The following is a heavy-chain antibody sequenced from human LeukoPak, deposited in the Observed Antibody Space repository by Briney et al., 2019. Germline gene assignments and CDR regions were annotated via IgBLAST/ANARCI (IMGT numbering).Heavy chain of an antibody. CDR3: MRNFDY. Sequence: PSETLSLTCAVYGGSFSGYYWSWIRQPPGKGLEWIGDINENGRANYNPSLKSQVTISIDTSKNQFSLNLSSVTAADTAVYYCMRNFDYWGQGTLVTVSS. V-gene: IGHV4-34*01. J-gene: IGHJ4*02. CDR2: INENGRA. CDR1: GGSFSGYY.